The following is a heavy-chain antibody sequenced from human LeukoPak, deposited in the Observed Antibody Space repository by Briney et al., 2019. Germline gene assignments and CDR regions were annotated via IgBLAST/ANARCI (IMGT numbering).Heavy chain of an antibody. CDR2: INPNSGGT. D-gene: IGHD1-26*01. CDR1: GYSFTDYY. CDR3: ARDLSSTSNWEFDF. V-gene: IGHV1-2*06. Sequence: GASVKVSCKASGYSFTDYYIHWVRQAPGQGLEWMGRINPNSGGTNYAERFQGRVTMTRDTSISTAYVELSRLTSDDTAMHYCARDLSSTSNWEFDFWGQGTLVTVSS. J-gene: IGHJ4*02.